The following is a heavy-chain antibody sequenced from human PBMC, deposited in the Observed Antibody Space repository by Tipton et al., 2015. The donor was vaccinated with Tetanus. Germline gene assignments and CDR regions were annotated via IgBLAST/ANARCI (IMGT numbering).Heavy chain of an antibody. J-gene: IGHJ6*02. D-gene: IGHD3-10*01. Sequence: SLRLSCAASGFTFSSYSMNWVRQAPGKGLEWVSSISSSSSYIYYADSVKGRFTISRDNAKNSLYLQMNSLRAEDTAVYYCARSTPIMVRGVRGGMDVWGQGTTVTVSS. V-gene: IGHV3-21*01. CDR3: ARSTPIMVRGVRGGMDV. CDR2: ISSSSSYI. CDR1: GFTFSSYS.